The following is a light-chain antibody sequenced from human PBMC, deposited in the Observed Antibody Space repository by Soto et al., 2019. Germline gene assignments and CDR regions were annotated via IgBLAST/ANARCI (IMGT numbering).Light chain of an antibody. Sequence: QSLLTQPTSVSGSPGQSIIISCTGTSSDVGGYNYVSWYQHHPGKAPKLMICDVSDRPSGVSNRFSGSKSGNTASLTISGLQAGDEADYYCSSYTSSSTPWVFGTGTKVTVL. J-gene: IGLJ1*01. CDR3: SSYTSSSTPWV. CDR2: DVS. V-gene: IGLV2-14*03. CDR1: SSDVGGYNY.